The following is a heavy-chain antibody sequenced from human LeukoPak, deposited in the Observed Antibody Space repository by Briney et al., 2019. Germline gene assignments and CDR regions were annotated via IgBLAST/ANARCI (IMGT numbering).Heavy chain of an antibody. J-gene: IGHJ4*02. CDR2: IKEDGTET. D-gene: IGHD5-24*01. V-gene: IGHV3-7*03. CDR1: GFTFSSSA. Sequence: GGSLRLSCAASGFTFSSSAMSWVRLAPGKGLEWVANIKEDGTETYYVDSVKGRFTISRDNAKSSLYLQMNSLRVEDTAVYYCAKEGRSLQTYWGQGTLVTVSS. CDR3: AKEGRSLQTY.